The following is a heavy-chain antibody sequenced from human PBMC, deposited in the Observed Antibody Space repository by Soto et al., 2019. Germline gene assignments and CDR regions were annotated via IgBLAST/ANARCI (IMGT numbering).Heavy chain of an antibody. J-gene: IGHJ4*02. CDR2: ISGGGDGT. Sequence: GGSLRLSCAASGFSFSNYAMNWVRQAPGKGLEWVSGISGGGDGTYYADSVKGRFTISRDNSRKMLYLQMNSLRPDDTTVYYCVKERSDTWSFDNWGQG. CDR3: VKERSDTWSFDN. CDR1: GFSFSNYA. V-gene: IGHV3-23*01. D-gene: IGHD2-8*02.